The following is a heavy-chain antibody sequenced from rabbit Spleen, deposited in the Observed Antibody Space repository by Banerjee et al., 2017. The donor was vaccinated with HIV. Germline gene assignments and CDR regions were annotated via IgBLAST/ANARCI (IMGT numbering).Heavy chain of an antibody. J-gene: IGHJ6*01. CDR2: INAATGKP. D-gene: IGHD1-1*01. V-gene: IGHV1S45*01. CDR1: GFSFGDRDV. Sequence: QEQLVESGGGLVKPEGSLTLTCTASGFSFGDRDVMCWVRQAPGKGLEWIACINAATGKPVYATWAKGRFTISRTSSTTVTLQVTRLTAADTATYFCARDTSSSFSSYGMDLWGPGTLVTVS. CDR3: ARDTSSSFSSYGMDL.